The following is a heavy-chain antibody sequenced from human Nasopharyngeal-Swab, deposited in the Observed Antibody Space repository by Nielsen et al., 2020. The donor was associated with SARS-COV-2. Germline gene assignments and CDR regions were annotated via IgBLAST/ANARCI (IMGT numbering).Heavy chain of an antibody. D-gene: IGHD2-2*01. J-gene: IGHJ6*03. V-gene: IGHV4-34*01. Sequence: RQAPGKGLEWIGEVSQGGGTNYNPSLKHRVTISVATSKNQFSLKLSSVTAAETAVYYCARGGAGVVPSPVLGLGPYYSYYYMDVWGKGTTVTVSS. CDR3: ARGGAGVVPSPVLGLGPYYSYYYMDV. CDR2: VSQGGGT.